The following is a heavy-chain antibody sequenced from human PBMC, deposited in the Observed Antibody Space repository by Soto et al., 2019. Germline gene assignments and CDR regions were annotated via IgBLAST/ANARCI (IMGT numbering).Heavy chain of an antibody. CDR1: GGSISSGGYS. CDR2: IYHSGST. Sequence: LSLTCAVSGGSISSGGYSWSWIRQPPGKGLEWIGYIYHSGSTYYNPSLKSRVTISVDRSKNQFSLKLSSVTAADTAVYYCARGVTTVTTIDYWGQGTLVTVSS. V-gene: IGHV4-30-2*01. J-gene: IGHJ4*02. D-gene: IGHD4-17*01. CDR3: ARGVTTVTTIDY.